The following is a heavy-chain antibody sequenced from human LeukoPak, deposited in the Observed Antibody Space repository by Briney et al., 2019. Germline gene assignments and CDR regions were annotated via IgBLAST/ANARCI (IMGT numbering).Heavy chain of an antibody. CDR3: ARAGSIAVAGTGYFDY. Sequence: GGSLRLSCAASGFTFSSYGMHWVRQAPGKGLEWVAVIWYDGSNKYYADSVKGRFTISRDDSKNTLYLQMNSLRAEDTAVYYCARAGSIAVAGTGYFDYWGQGTPVTVSS. CDR1: GFTFSSYG. J-gene: IGHJ4*02. D-gene: IGHD6-19*01. CDR2: IWYDGSNK. V-gene: IGHV3-33*01.